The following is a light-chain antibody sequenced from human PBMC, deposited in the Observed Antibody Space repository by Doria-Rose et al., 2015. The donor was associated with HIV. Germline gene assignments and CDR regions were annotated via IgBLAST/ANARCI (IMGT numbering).Light chain of an antibody. CDR3: HQYGTSWT. J-gene: IGKJ1*01. Sequence: EIVMTQSPGTLSLSPGERATLSCRASHRFSSTYLAWYQQKPGQAPSLLIYDGSTRATGIPDRFSASGSGTDFTLTINRLEPEDFALYYCHQYGTSWTFGQGTKVEI. V-gene: IGKV3-20*01. CDR2: DGS. CDR1: HRFSSTY.